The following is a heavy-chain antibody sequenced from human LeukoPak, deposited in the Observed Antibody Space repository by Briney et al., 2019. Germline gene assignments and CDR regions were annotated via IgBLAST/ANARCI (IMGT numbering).Heavy chain of an antibody. Sequence: PGGSLRLSCAASGFTFSSYDMTWVRQAPGKGLEWVSSISGSGGSTFYTDPVKGRFTISRDNSRNTLYLQMNSLRAEDTAVYYCAKDSLGTPYYWGQGTLVTVSA. V-gene: IGHV3-23*01. CDR1: GFTFSSYD. J-gene: IGHJ4*02. D-gene: IGHD3-16*01. CDR2: ISGSGGST. CDR3: AKDSLGTPYY.